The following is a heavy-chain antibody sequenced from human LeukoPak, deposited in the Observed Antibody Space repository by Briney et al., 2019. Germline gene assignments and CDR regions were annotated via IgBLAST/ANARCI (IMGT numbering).Heavy chain of an antibody. CDR3: ARDAVGAVTSAEYFQH. D-gene: IGHD6-25*01. V-gene: IGHV4-4*07. CDR2: IYTSGST. J-gene: IGHJ1*01. CDR1: VGSISSYY. Sequence: PSETLSLTCTVSVGSISSYYWSWIRQPAGKGLEWIGRIYTSGSTNYNPSLKSRVTMSVDTSKNQFSLKLSSVTAADTAVYYCARDAVGAVTSAEYFQHWGQGTLVTVSS.